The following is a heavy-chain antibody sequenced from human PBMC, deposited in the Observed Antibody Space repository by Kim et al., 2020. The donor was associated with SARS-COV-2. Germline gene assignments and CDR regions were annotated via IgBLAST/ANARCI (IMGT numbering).Heavy chain of an antibody. CDR2: IWYDGSNK. CDR1: GFTFSSYG. Sequence: GGSLRLSCAASGFTFSSYGMHWVRQAPGKGLEWVAVIWYDGSNKYYADSVKGRFTISRDNSKNTLYLQMNSLGAEDTAVYYCARGGWFGELLGPFDYWGQGTLVTVSS. J-gene: IGHJ4*02. V-gene: IGHV3-33*01. CDR3: ARGGWFGELLGPFDY. D-gene: IGHD3-10*01.